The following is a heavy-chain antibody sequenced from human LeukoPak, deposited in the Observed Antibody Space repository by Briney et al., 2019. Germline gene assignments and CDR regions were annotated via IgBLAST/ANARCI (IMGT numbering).Heavy chain of an antibody. D-gene: IGHD2-8*01. CDR2: INPNSGGT. CDR3: ARAPPGYCTNGVCRPFS. J-gene: IGHJ5*02. CDR1: GYTFTGYY. V-gene: IGHV1-2*02. Sequence: ASVKVSCKASGYTFTGYYMHWVRQAPGQGLEWMGWINPNSGGTNYAQKFQGRVTMTRDTSISTAYMELSRLRSDDTAVYYCARAPPGYCTNGVCRPFSWGQGTLVTVSS.